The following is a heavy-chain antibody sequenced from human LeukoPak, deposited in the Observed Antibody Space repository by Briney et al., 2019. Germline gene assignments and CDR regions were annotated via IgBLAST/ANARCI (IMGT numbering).Heavy chain of an antibody. CDR2: ISANGVRT. Sequence: GGSLRLSCAASGFTFSGYSMNWVRQAPGKGLEWVSLISANGVRTFYADSVKGRFIISRDNSKNTLYLQMDSLRAEDTAVYYCAKFLMTAVTTGFGSWGQGTLVTVSS. CDR3: AKFLMTAVTTGFGS. J-gene: IGHJ4*02. CDR1: GFTFSGYS. V-gene: IGHV3-23*01. D-gene: IGHD4-17*01.